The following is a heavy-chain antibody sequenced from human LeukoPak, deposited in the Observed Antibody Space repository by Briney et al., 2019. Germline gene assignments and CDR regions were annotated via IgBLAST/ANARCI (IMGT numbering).Heavy chain of an antibody. CDR1: GFTFSSYA. J-gene: IGHJ4*02. CDR3: AKGGSSGPPRDYFDY. D-gene: IGHD6-19*01. Sequence: GGSLRLSCAASGFTFSSYAMSWVRQAPGKGLEWVSAISGSGGRTYYADSVKGRLTISRDNSKNTLYLQMNSLRAEDTAVYYCAKGGSSGPPRDYFDYWGQGTLVTVSS. CDR2: ISGSGGRT. V-gene: IGHV3-23*01.